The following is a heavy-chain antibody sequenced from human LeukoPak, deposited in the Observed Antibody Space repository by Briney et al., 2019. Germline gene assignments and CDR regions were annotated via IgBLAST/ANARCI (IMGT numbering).Heavy chain of an antibody. CDR1: GGSFSGYY. CDR2: INHSGSN. Sequence: SETLSLTCAVYGGSFSGYYWSWLRQPPGKGLEWIGEINHSGSNNYNPSLKSRVTISVDTSKNQFSLKLSSVTAADTAVYYCARHRGGLLWFGELWTGYYMDVWGKGTTVTVSS. J-gene: IGHJ6*03. V-gene: IGHV4-34*01. D-gene: IGHD3-10*01. CDR3: ARHRGGLLWFGELWTGYYMDV.